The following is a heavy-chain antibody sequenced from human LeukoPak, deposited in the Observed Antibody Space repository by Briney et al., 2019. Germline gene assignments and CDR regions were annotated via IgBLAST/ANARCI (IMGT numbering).Heavy chain of an antibody. D-gene: IGHD3-16*02. CDR1: RFTFHDSA. CDR2: IGFRIDNV. Sequence: GGSLRLSCAASRFTFHDSAFHWVRQAPGKGLEWVAGIGFRIDNVDYADSVKGRFTISRDNSKNTLYLQMNSLRAEDTAVYYCARSYYDYVWGSYRPDAFDIWGQGTMVTVSS. CDR3: ARSYYDYVWGSYRPDAFDI. V-gene: IGHV3-9*01. J-gene: IGHJ3*02.